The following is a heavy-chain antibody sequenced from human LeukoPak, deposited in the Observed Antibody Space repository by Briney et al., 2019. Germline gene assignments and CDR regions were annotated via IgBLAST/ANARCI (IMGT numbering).Heavy chain of an antibody. CDR1: GFTFSDYY. CDR2: ISSSGSTI. CDR3: ATEIPSTYYYDSSGYGGDY. D-gene: IGHD3-22*01. Sequence: PGGSLRLSCAASGFTFSDYYMSWIRQAPGKGLEWVSYISSSGSTIYYADSVKGRFTISRDNAKNSLYLQMNSLRAEDTAVYYCATEIPSTYYYDSSGYGGDYWGQGTLVTVSS. J-gene: IGHJ4*02. V-gene: IGHV3-11*04.